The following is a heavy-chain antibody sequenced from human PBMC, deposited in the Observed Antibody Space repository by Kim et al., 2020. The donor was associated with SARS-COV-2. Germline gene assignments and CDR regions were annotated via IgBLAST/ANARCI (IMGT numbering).Heavy chain of an antibody. Sequence: ASVKVSCKASGTTLTNYIIHWVRQAPGQRLEWMGRIHAANGKTDYSQRSQGRVTISRDTSANTAYMDLSSLRFEDMAVYYCATFYSGSYLGPWGQGTLVTVSS. D-gene: IGHD1-26*01. V-gene: IGHV1-3*01. J-gene: IGHJ5*02. CDR2: IHAANGKT. CDR3: ATFYSGSYLGP. CDR1: GTTLTNYI.